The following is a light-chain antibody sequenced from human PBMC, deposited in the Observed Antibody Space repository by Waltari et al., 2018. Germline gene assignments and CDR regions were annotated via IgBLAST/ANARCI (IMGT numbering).Light chain of an antibody. CDR2: DAS. CDR1: QDIRNY. J-gene: IGKJ4*01. CDR3: HQYEKVPLT. V-gene: IGKV1-33*01. Sequence: DIYLTQFPSSLSAYVGGRVTITCQATQDIRNYLNWYQQKPGKAPQLLVYDASHLQSGFPSRFTGSRSGTYFTLTINNVLPDDAATYYCHQYEKVPLTFGGGTKVDI.